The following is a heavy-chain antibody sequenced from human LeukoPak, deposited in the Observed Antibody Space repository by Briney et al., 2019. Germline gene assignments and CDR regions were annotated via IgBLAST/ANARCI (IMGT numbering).Heavy chain of an antibody. CDR3: AGELGNPEYYFDY. CDR1: GGSISSYY. J-gene: IGHJ4*02. CDR2: IYYSGST. D-gene: IGHD7-27*01. Sequence: SETLSLTCTVSGGSISSYYWSWIRQPPGKGLEWIGYIYYSGSTNYNPSLKSRVTISADTSKNQFSLKLSSVTAADTAVYYCAGELGNPEYYFDYWGQGTLVTVSS. V-gene: IGHV4-59*08.